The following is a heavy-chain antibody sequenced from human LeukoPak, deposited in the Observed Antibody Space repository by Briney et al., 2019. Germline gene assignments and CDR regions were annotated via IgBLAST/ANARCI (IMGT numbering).Heavy chain of an antibody. CDR3: ARQIGSSGPDC. Sequence: SETLSLTCTVSGGSVSSGSYYWSWIRQPPGKGLEWIGYIYYSGSTNYNPSLKSRVTISVDTSKNQFALRLSSVTAADTAVYYCARQIGSSGPDCWGQGTLVTVSS. CDR1: GGSVSSGSYY. CDR2: IYYSGST. V-gene: IGHV4-61*01. J-gene: IGHJ4*02. D-gene: IGHD6-19*01.